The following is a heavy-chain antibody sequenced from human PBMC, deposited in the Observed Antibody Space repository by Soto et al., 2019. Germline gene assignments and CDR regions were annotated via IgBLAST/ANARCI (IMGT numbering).Heavy chain of an antibody. Sequence: SETLSLTCTVSGGSISSGGYYWSWIRQHPGKGLEWIGYIYYSGSTYYNPSLKSRVTISVDTSKNQFSLKLSSVTAADTAVYYCARDRVWSGYRQAAFDIWGQGTMVTV. CDR3: ARDRVWSGYRQAAFDI. CDR2: IYYSGST. CDR1: GGSISSGGYY. J-gene: IGHJ3*02. V-gene: IGHV4-31*03. D-gene: IGHD3-3*01.